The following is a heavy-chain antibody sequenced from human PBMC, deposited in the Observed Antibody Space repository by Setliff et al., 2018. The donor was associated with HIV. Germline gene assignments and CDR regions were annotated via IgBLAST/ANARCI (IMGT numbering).Heavy chain of an antibody. CDR3: ARVSAGKDYYDSSGYYYRFDY. D-gene: IGHD3-22*01. Sequence: KPSETLSLTCTVSGGSINNYYWSWIRQPPGKGLEWIGFIYYSGSTNYNPSLKSRVTISVDTSTNQFSLKLNSVTAADTAVYYCARVSAGKDYYDSSGYYYRFDYWGQGTLVTVSS. V-gene: IGHV4-59*01. J-gene: IGHJ4*02. CDR1: GGSINNYY. CDR2: IYYSGST.